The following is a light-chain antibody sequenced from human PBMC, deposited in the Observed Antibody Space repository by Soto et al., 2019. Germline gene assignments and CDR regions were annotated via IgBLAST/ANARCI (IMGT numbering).Light chain of an antibody. Sequence: DIQMTQSPSSLSASVGDRVTITCRASQGISNYLAWYQQKPGKAPRLLIYAASSVQTGVPPRFSGSGSGTDFTLTISSLRPEDIATYFCQQSNSAPPWTFGQGTKVDIK. CDR1: QGISNY. J-gene: IGKJ1*01. CDR3: QQSNSAPPWT. V-gene: IGKV1-39*01. CDR2: AAS.